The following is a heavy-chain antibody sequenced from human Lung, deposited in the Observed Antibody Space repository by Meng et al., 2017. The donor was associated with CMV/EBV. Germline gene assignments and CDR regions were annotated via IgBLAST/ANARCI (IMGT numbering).Heavy chain of an antibody. V-gene: IGHV3-30*04. Sequence: SCAASGFPFSTYTMHWVRQAPGKGLEWVAIISYDGSNKNYADSVKGRFTVSRDNPKNTLYLEMTNLRAEDTAIYYCARDHLMYSSSSSLDASGQGXLVTVSS. J-gene: IGHJ5*02. CDR2: ISYDGSNK. CDR3: ARDHLMYSSSSSLDA. D-gene: IGHD6-6*01. CDR1: GFPFSTYT.